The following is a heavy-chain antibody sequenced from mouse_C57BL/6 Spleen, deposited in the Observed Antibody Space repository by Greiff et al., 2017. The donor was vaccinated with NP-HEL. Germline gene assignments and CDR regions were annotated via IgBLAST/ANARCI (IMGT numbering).Heavy chain of an antibody. J-gene: IGHJ1*03. Sequence: EVMLVESGGGLVQPGGSLKLSCAASGFTFSDYYMYWVRQTPEKRLEWVAYISNGGGSTYYPDTVKGRFTISRDNAKNTLYLQMSRLKSEDTAMYYCARHEGNYEYFDVWGTGTTVTVSS. CDR1: GFTFSDYY. CDR3: ARHEGNYEYFDV. V-gene: IGHV5-12*01. CDR2: ISNGGGST. D-gene: IGHD2-1*01.